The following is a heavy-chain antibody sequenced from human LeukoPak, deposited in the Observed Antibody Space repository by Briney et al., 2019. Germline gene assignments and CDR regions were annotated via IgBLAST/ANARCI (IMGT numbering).Heavy chain of an antibody. D-gene: IGHD3-10*01. V-gene: IGHV1-18*01. CDR1: GYTFISYG. CDR3: ARAWGGTMVRGPNWFDP. Sequence: ASVKVSCKASGYTFISYGISWVRQAPGQGLEWMGWISGYNGNTNYVQKLQGRVTMTTDTSTSIAYMELRSLRSDDTAVYYCARAWGGTMVRGPNWFDPWGQGTLVTVSS. J-gene: IGHJ5*02. CDR2: ISGYNGNT.